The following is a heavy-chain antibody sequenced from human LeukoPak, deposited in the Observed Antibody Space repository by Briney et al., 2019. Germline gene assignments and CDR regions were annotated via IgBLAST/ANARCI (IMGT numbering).Heavy chain of an antibody. CDR3: VRHVSSGWDYYNGLDV. D-gene: IGHD6-19*01. Sequence: SETLSLTCKVSGGSIGSSGFYWGWIRQPPGKGLEWIGSIYYPESTHYNPSLESRVTISVDTSKYQVSLTLSSVTATDTAVYYCVRHVSSGWDYYNGLDVWGQGATVTVSS. CDR1: GGSIGSSGFY. CDR2: IYYPEST. V-gene: IGHV4-39*01. J-gene: IGHJ6*02.